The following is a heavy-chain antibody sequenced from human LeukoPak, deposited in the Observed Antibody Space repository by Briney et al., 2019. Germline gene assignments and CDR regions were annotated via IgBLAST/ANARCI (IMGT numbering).Heavy chain of an antibody. Sequence: GGSLRLSCAASGFTFSDSAMHWVRQAPGKGLEWVADISYDGSNKYYADSVKGRFTISRDNSKNTLYLQMNSLRAEDTAVYYCAKDHKFAYYDILTGYYYFDYWGQGTLVTVSS. J-gene: IGHJ4*02. CDR2: ISYDGSNK. CDR3: AKDHKFAYYDILTGYYYFDY. V-gene: IGHV3-30*04. D-gene: IGHD3-9*01. CDR1: GFTFSDSA.